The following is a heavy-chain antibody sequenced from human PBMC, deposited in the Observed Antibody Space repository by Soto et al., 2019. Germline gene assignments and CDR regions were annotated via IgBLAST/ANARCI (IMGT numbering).Heavy chain of an antibody. V-gene: IGHV1-46*01. CDR2: INPSGGST. CDR3: ARAYYYDSSGYAFDY. Sequence: ASVKVSGKXSGYTFTSYYMHWVRQAPAQGLEWMGIINPSGGSTSYAQKFQGRVTMTRDTSTSTVYMELSSLRSEDTAVYYCARAYYYDSSGYAFDYWGQGTLVTVSS. J-gene: IGHJ4*02. D-gene: IGHD3-22*01. CDR1: GYTFTSYY.